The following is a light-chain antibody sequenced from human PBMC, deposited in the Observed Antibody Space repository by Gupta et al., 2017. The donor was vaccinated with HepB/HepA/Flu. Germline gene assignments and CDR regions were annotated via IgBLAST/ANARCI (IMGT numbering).Light chain of an antibody. CDR3: YATDNTGHPL. CDR2: EDR. V-gene: IGLV3-10*01. J-gene: IGLJ2*01. CDR1: ILPRKY. Sequence: SELTQPPSVSVSPGQTATMTCSGDILPRKYAYWYHQRPGQAPLLVIYEDRKRPSGIPERFSASSSGTVATLTISGAEGEEEGDYYCYATDNTGHPLFGGGTKLTVL.